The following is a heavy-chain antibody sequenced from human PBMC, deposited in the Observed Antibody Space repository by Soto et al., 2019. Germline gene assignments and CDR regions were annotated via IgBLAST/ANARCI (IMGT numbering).Heavy chain of an antibody. V-gene: IGHV3-23*01. CDR2: VVGSGDRT. CDR3: AKAAGGNCGSGCYLHFTS. CDR1: GFTFSDYA. Sequence: EVQLLESGGGLVQPGGSLRLSCAASGFTFSDYAMSWVRQAPGKGLEWVSSVVGSGDRTYYPDSVRGRFTISRDNSKNTLYLQMDSLGAEDTALYYCAKAAGGNCGSGCYLHFTSWGQGTLVTVSS. D-gene: IGHD2-21*02. J-gene: IGHJ4*02.